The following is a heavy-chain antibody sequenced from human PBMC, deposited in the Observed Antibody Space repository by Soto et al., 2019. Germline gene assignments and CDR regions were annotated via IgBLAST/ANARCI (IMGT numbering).Heavy chain of an antibody. D-gene: IGHD4-17*01. J-gene: IGHJ4*02. CDR2: IYYSGST. V-gene: IGHV4-59*01. CDR3: ARRYGASFDY. CDR1: GGSLSSYY. Sequence: SETLSLTCTVSGGSLSSYYWSWIRQPPGKGLEWIGYIYYSGSTNYNPSLKSRVTISVDTSKNQFSLKLSSVTAADTAVYYCARRYGASFDYWGQGTLVTVSS.